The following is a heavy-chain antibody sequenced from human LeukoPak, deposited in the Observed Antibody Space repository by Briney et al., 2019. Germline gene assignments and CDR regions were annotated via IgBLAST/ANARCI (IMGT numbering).Heavy chain of an antibody. CDR1: GGSISSSSYY. J-gene: IGHJ5*02. D-gene: IGHD6-6*01. Sequence: SETLSLTCTVSGGSISSSSYYWGWIRQPPGKGLEWIGIISYSGSTNYNPSLKSRVTISVDTSKKQFSLNLSSVTAADTAVYYCSRYSSSVGWFDPWGQGTLVTVSS. CDR3: SRYSSSVGWFDP. V-gene: IGHV4-39*01. CDR2: ISYSGST.